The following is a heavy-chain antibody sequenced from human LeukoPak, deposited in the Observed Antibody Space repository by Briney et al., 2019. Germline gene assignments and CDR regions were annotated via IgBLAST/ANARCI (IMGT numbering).Heavy chain of an antibody. J-gene: IGHJ3*02. Sequence: GGSLRLSCAASGFTFSSYWMSWVRQAPGKGLEWVANIKQDGSEKYYVDSVKGRFTISRDNAKNSLYLQMNSLRAEDTAVYYCARGSMIVVVLDAFDIWGQGTMVTVSS. CDR1: GFTFSSYW. D-gene: IGHD3-22*01. CDR2: IKQDGSEK. CDR3: ARGSMIVVVLDAFDI. V-gene: IGHV3-7*01.